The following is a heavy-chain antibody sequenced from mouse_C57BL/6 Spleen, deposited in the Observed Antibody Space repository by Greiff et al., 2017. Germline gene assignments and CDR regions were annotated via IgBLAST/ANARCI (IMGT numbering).Heavy chain of an antibody. D-gene: IGHD1-1*01. J-gene: IGHJ4*01. CDR1: GYTFTSYD. CDR2: IYPRAGST. V-gene: IGHV1-85*01. CDR3: ARKPFYGSSYGAMDY. Sequence: VQGVESGPELVKPGASVKLSCKASGYTFTSYDINWVKQRPGQGLEWIGWIYPRAGSTKYNEKFKGKATLTVDTSSSTAYMELHSLTSEDSAVYFCARKPFYGSSYGAMDYWGQGTSVTVSS.